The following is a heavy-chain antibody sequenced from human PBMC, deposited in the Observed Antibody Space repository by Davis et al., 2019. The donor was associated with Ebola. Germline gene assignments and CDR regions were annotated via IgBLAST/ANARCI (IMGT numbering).Heavy chain of an antibody. CDR1: GFIFSSYG. V-gene: IGHV3-30*02. J-gene: IGHJ4*02. Sequence: GESLKTSCAASGFIFSSYGMHWVRQAPGKGLEWVAFIRYDGSNKYYADSVKGRFTISRDNSKNTLYLQMNSLRAEDTAVYYCAKDGLGHHWGQGTLVTVSS. CDR3: AKDGLGHH. CDR2: IRYDGSNK. D-gene: IGHD7-27*01.